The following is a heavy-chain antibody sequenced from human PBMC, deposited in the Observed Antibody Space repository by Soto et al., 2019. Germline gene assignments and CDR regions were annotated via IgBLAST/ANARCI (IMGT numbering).Heavy chain of an antibody. D-gene: IGHD2-15*01. J-gene: IGHJ6*02. CDR1: GYTLNTYY. CDR3: ARGGGFSPYYYNLDV. V-gene: IGHV1-46*02. Sequence: ASVKVSCKASGYTLNTYYMHWVRQAPGQGPEWMGIINPRGGSTTYAQNFQDRVTMTRDTSSSTVYMELSSLRSEDTAVYYCARGGGFSPYYYNLDVWGQGTAVTVSS. CDR2: INPRGGST.